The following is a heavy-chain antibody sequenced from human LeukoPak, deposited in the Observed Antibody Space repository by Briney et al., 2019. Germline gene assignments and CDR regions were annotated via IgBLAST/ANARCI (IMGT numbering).Heavy chain of an antibody. J-gene: IGHJ4*02. CDR3: ARERWGYGDYEGGLFDY. Sequence: PSEALSLTCTVSGGSISSYYWSWIRQPAGKGLEWIGRIYTSGSTNYNPSLKSRVTMSVDTSKNQFSLKLSSVTAADTAVYYCARERWGYGDYEGGLFDYWGQGTLVTVSS. V-gene: IGHV4-4*07. D-gene: IGHD4-17*01. CDR1: GGSISSYY. CDR2: IYTSGST.